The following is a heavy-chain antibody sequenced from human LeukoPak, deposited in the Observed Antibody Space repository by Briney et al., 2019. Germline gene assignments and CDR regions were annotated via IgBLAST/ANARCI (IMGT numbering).Heavy chain of an antibody. V-gene: IGHV3-30*02. CDR3: AKVASIAAAGEFGS. CDR2: IRYDGSGK. Sequence: GGSLRLSCAASGFTFSSYGMHWVRQAPGKGLEWVAFIRYDGSGKYYGDSVKGRFTISRDISKNTLHLQMNSLRAEDTAVYYCAKVASIAAAGEFGSWGQGALVTVSS. J-gene: IGHJ4*02. CDR1: GFTFSSYG. D-gene: IGHD6-13*01.